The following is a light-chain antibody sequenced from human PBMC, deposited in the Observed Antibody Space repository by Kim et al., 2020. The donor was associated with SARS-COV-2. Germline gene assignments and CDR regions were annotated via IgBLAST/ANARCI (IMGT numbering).Light chain of an antibody. CDR2: GVN. V-gene: IGLV2-11*03. Sequence: GHSVTISCTGTSSDVGGYNYVSCYQQHPGKAPNLMTYGVNERPSGVPDRFSGSKSGNTASLTISGLQAEDEADYYCCSYAGSSSLVFGGGTQLTVL. J-gene: IGLJ3*02. CDR1: SSDVGGYNY. CDR3: CSYAGSSSLV.